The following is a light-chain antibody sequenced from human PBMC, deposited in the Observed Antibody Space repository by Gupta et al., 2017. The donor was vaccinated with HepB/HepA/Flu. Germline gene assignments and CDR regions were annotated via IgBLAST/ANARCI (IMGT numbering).Light chain of an antibody. CDR3: QSADSSGTYGV. Sequence: SYDLTQPPPVSVSPGQTARITCPGDALPKQYAYWYQQKPGQAPVLVIYKDSERPSGIPERFSGSSSGTTVTLTISGVQAEDEADYYCQSADSSGTYGVFGGGTKLTVL. V-gene: IGLV3-25*03. J-gene: IGLJ2*01. CDR1: ALPKQY. CDR2: KDS.